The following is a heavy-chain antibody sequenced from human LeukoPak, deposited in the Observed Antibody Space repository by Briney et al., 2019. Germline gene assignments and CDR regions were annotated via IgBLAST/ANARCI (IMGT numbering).Heavy chain of an antibody. CDR2: ISYSGST. V-gene: IGHV4-59*01. Sequence: SETLFLTCTVSNGSISGYYWIWIRQPPGKGLEWIGYISYSGSTDYNPSLKSGVTLSVDTSKLQFSLKLRSVTAADTAVYYCARVSLDNSGYYNYMFDSWGQGSLVTVSP. CDR1: NGSISGYY. J-gene: IGHJ4*02. D-gene: IGHD3-22*01. CDR3: ARVSLDNSGYYNYMFDS.